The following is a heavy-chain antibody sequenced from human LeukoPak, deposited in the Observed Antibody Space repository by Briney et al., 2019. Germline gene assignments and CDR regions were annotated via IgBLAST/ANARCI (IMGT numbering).Heavy chain of an antibody. J-gene: IGHJ6*02. CDR3: ARGPALAAAGIDV. D-gene: IGHD6-13*01. CDR1: Y. V-gene: IGHV3-11*01. Sequence: YXXXIRQAPGEGXEWVSYISSSGSTIYYADSVKGRFTISRDNAKNSLYLQMNSLRAEDTAVYYCARGPALAAAGIDVWGQGTTVTVSS. CDR2: ISSSGSTI.